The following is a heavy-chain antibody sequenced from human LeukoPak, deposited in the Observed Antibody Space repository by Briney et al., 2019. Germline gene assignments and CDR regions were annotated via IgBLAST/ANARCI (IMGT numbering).Heavy chain of an antibody. CDR2: IKQDGSEK. CDR3: ARDTAMDYFDY. J-gene: IGHJ4*02. D-gene: IGHD5-18*01. CDR1: GFTFSSYW. Sequence: GGSLRLSCAASGFTFSSYWMSWVRQAPGKGLEWVANIKQDGSEKYYVDSVKGRFTISRDNAKNSPYLQMNSLRAEDTAVYYCARDTAMDYFDYWGQGTLVTVSS. V-gene: IGHV3-7*01.